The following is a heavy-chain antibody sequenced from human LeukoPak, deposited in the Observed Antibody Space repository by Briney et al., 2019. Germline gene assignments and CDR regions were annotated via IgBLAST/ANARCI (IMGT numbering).Heavy chain of an antibody. D-gene: IGHD3-10*01. V-gene: IGHV3-15*01. CDR1: GFTFTNAW. CDR2: IKSKADGETT. J-gene: IGHJ4*02. CDR3: TTDLGITMIRGVIVY. Sequence: PGGSLRLSCGASGFTFTNAWISWVRQAPGKGLEWVGRIKSKADGETTDYAAPVKGRFTMSRDDSKATLYLQINSLKTEDTAVYYCTTDLGITMIRGVIVYWGQGTLVIVSS.